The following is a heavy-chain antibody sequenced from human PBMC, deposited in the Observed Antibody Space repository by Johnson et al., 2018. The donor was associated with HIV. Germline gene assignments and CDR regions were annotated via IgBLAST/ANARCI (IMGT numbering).Heavy chain of an antibody. V-gene: IGHV3-13*01. CDR1: GFTFDDYA. Sequence: VQLVESGGGLVQPGRSLKLSCAASGFTFDDYAMHWVRQTPGKGLEWVSVIYSGGSTYYADSVKGRFTISRENAKNSLYLQMNSLRAGDTAVYYCARVTHSYGYWGAFDIWGQGTMVTVSS. D-gene: IGHD5-18*01. CDR3: ARVTHSYGYWGAFDI. CDR2: IYSGGST. J-gene: IGHJ3*02.